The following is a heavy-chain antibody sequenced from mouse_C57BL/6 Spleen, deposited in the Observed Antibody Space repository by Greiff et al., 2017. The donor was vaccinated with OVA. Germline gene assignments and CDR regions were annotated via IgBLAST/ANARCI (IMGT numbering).Heavy chain of an antibody. D-gene: IGHD1-3*01. CDR2: IYPGDGDT. CDR3: ARLALNSGFDY. CDR1: GYAFSSYW. J-gene: IGHJ2*01. Sequence: QVQLKQSGAELVKPGASVKISCKASGYAFSSYWMNWVKQRPGKGLEWIGQIYPGDGDTNYNGKFKGKATLTADKSSSTAYLQLSSLTSEDSAVYFCARLALNSGFDYWGQGTTLTVSS. V-gene: IGHV1-80*01.